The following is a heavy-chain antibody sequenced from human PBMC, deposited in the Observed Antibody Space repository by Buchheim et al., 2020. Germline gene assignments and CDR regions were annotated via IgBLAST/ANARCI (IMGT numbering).Heavy chain of an antibody. CDR3: SRRLGFDY. Sequence: EVQLVESGGGLVQPGRSLRLSCVGSGFTFGDFAMSWFRQAPGKGLEWVGLIRSITYGGTTEYAPSVNGRFTTSRDDSKSITYLQMNSLKAEDTAVYYCSRRLGFDYWGQGTL. CDR2: IRSITYGGTT. CDR1: GFTFGDFA. J-gene: IGHJ4*02. D-gene: IGHD3-9*01. V-gene: IGHV3-49*03.